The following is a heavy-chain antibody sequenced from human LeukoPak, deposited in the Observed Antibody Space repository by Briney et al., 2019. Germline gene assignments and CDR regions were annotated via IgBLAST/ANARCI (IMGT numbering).Heavy chain of an antibody. D-gene: IGHD2-8*02. Sequence: ASVKVSCKASGYTFTSYDINWVRQATGQGLEWMGWISAYNGNRKYAQNLQDRVTMTTDTSTSTAYMELRSLKSDDTAVYYCARGGLWCTGNKCYYYFDYWGQGTLVTVSS. V-gene: IGHV1-18*01. J-gene: IGHJ4*02. CDR1: GYTFTSYD. CDR3: ARGGLWCTGNKCYYYFDY. CDR2: ISAYNGNR.